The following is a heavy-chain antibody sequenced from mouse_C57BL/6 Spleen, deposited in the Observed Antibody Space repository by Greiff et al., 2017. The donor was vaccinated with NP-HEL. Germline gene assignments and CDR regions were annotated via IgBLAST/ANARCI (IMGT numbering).Heavy chain of an antibody. D-gene: IGHD1-1*01. CDR1: GFNIKDDY. J-gene: IGHJ3*01. Sequence: VQLQQSGAELVRPGASVKLSCTASGFNIKDDYMHWVKQRPEQGLEWIGWIDPENGDTEYASKFQGKATITADTSSNTAYLQLSSLTSEDTAVYYCTTPGSSLAYWCQGTLVTVSA. V-gene: IGHV14-4*01. CDR2: IDPENGDT. CDR3: TTPGSSLAY.